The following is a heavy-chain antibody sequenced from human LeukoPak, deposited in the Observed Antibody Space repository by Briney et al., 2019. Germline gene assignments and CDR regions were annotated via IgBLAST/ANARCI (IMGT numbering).Heavy chain of an antibody. CDR2: IYYSGST. V-gene: IGHV4-59*08. J-gene: IGHJ4*02. Sequence: PSETLPLTCTVSGGSISSYYWSWIRQPPGKGLEWIGYIYYSGSTNYNPSLKSRVTISVDTSKNQFSLKLSSVTAADTAVYYCARGGGSYSFDSWGQGTLVTVSS. CDR1: GGSISSYY. CDR3: ARGGGSYSFDS. D-gene: IGHD1-26*01.